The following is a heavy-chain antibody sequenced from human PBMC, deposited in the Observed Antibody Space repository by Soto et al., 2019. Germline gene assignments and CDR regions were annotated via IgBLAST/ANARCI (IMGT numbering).Heavy chain of an antibody. Sequence: EVHLVESGGGLVQPEGSLRLSCAASGFTFSTYWMHWVRQAPGKGLVWVSRINTDGSSTIYGDSVKGRFTISRDNAKNTLYLQMNSLRAEDTAVYYCASAVVAGTDYWGQGTLVTVSS. CDR2: INTDGSST. V-gene: IGHV3-74*01. CDR1: GFTFSTYW. CDR3: ASAVVAGTDY. D-gene: IGHD6-19*01. J-gene: IGHJ4*02.